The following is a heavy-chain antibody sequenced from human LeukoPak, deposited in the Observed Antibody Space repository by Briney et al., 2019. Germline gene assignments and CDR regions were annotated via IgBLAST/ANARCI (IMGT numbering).Heavy chain of an antibody. V-gene: IGHV4-59*12. J-gene: IGHJ4*02. D-gene: IGHD4-11*01. Sequence: KPSETLSLTCTVSGGSISSYYWSWIRQPPGKGLEWIGYIYYSGSTNYNPSLKSRVTISVDTSKNQFSLKLSSVTAADTAVYYCAREGGPTVTSLDYWGQGTLVTVSS. CDR1: GGSISSYY. CDR3: AREGGPTVTSLDY. CDR2: IYYSGST.